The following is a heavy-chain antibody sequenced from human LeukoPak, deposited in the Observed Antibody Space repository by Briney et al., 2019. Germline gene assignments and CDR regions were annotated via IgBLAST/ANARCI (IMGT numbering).Heavy chain of an antibody. Sequence: GGSLRLSCAASGFTFSSYWMSWVRQAPGKGLEWVSSISGYSDNIFYADSVKGRFTISRDNAKNSLYLQMNSLRAEDTAVYYCARAFDPWGQGTMVTVSS. J-gene: IGHJ5*02. CDR1: GFTFSSYW. V-gene: IGHV3-21*01. CDR3: ARAFDP. CDR2: ISGYSDNI.